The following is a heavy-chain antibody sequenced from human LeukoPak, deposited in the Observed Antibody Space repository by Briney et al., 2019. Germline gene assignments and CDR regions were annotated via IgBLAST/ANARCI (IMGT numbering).Heavy chain of an antibody. CDR3: ARDRGSSWYHRGANYYYGMDV. V-gene: IGHV1-2*02. CDR2: INPXXXGT. Sequence: GASVKVSCKASGYTFTGYYMHWVRQAPGQGLEWMGWINPXXXGTNYAQKFQGRVTMTRDTSISTAYMELSRLRSDDTAVYYCARDRGSSWYHRGANYYYGMDVWGQGTTVTVSS. D-gene: IGHD6-13*01. CDR1: GYTFTGYY. J-gene: IGHJ6*02.